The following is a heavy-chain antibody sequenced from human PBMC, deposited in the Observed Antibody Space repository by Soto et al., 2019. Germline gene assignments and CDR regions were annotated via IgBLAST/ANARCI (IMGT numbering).Heavy chain of an antibody. V-gene: IGHV3-13*01. J-gene: IGHJ3*02. D-gene: IGHD2-2*01. CDR2: IGTAGDT. CDR1: GFTFSSYD. Sequence: GGSLRLSCAASGFTFSSYDMHWVRQATGKGLEWVSAIGTAGDTYYQGSVKGRFTISRENAKNSLYLQMNSLRAGDTAVYYCSRVIRPDCSSTSCYAFDIWGQGTMVTVSS. CDR3: SRVIRPDCSSTSCYAFDI.